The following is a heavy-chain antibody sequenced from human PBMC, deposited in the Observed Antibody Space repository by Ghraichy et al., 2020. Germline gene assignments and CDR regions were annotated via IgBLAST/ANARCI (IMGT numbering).Heavy chain of an antibody. CDR3: SRWAVRGVPFDY. J-gene: IGHJ4*02. CDR2: IRSKTYGGTP. D-gene: IGHD3-10*01. Sequence: GSLRLSCTASGFTFGDYPMSWFRQAPGKGPEWVGFIRSKTYGGTPEYAASVKGRFTISRDDSKAIAYLQMNSLKTEDTAVYYCSRWAVRGVPFDYWGQGTLVTVSS. CDR1: GFTFGDYP. V-gene: IGHV3-49*03.